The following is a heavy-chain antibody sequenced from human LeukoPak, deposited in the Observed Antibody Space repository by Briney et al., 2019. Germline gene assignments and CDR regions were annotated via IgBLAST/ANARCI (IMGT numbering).Heavy chain of an antibody. J-gene: IGHJ5*02. CDR3: ARAGSSSSRHWFDP. CDR2: INPNSGGT. D-gene: IGHD6-13*01. CDR1: GYTFTGYY. V-gene: IGHV1-2*02. Sequence: SVKVSCKASGYTFTGYYMHWVRQAPGQGLEWMGWINPNSGGTNYAQKFQGRVTMTRDTSISTAYMELSRLRSDDTAVYYCARAGSSSSRHWFDPWGQGTLVTASS.